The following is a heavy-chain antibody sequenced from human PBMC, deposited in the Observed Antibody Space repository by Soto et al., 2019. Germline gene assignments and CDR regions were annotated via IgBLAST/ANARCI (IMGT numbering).Heavy chain of an antibody. V-gene: IGHV4-4*02. Sequence: PSETMSLTSTVSGGSISSSDGWSWVSKPPGKGLEWIGEIYHSGSTNYNPSLKSRVTILVDKSKKQFSLKLSSVTAADTAVYYCASIVAGSSWYYFDYWGQGTLVTVSS. CDR2: IYHSGST. CDR3: ASIVAGSSWYYFDY. J-gene: IGHJ4*02. D-gene: IGHD6-13*01. CDR1: GGSISSSDG.